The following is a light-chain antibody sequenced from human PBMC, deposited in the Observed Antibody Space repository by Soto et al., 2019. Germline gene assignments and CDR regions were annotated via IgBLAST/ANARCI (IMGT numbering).Light chain of an antibody. CDR3: CSYVGRNTYV. J-gene: IGLJ1*01. Sequence: QSALPQTPPASGSPGQSVTISCTGSSDDIGGYDYVSWYQHHPGRTPKLIIFDVSKRPSGVPNRFSGSKSGNTASLTISGLRAEDEADYYCCSYVGRNTYVFGTGTKVTVL. CDR2: DVS. V-gene: IGLV2-8*01. CDR1: SDDIGGYDY.